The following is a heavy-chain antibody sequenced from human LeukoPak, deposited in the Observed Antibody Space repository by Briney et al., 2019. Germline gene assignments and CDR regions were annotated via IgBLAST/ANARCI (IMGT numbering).Heavy chain of an antibody. J-gene: IGHJ6*03. V-gene: IGHV3-48*03. CDR2: IGSRGSTI. CDR1: GFTFSNYA. Sequence: PGGSLRLSCAASGFTFSNYAMSWVRQAPGKGLEWVSYIGSRGSTIYYADSVKGRFTISRDNAKNSLYLQMNSLRAEDTAVYYCARAFHELPQLYYYYYMDVWGKGTTVTVSS. CDR3: ARAFHELPQLYYYYYMDV. D-gene: IGHD2-15*01.